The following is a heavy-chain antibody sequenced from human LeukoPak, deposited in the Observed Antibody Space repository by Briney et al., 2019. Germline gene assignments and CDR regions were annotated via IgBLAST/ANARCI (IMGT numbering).Heavy chain of an antibody. CDR2: ISYSGDT. CDR1: GGSVGSNY. Sequence: PSETLSLTCSVSGGSVGSNYWSWVRQPPGKGLEWIGYISYSGDTKYNPSLKSRLSMSVETSKNQCSLMLTSVTAADTAVYYCARGSGWYPHWGQGTLVTVSS. J-gene: IGHJ1*01. CDR3: ARGSGWYPH. D-gene: IGHD6-19*01. V-gene: IGHV4-59*02.